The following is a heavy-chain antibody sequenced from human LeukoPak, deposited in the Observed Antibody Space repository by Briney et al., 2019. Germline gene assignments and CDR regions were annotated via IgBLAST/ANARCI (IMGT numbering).Heavy chain of an antibody. CDR2: IYYTGST. D-gene: IGHD3-10*01. Sequence: SETLSLTCTVSGGSISSSSYYWGWIRQPPGKGLEWIGYIYYTGSTNHNPSLRSRVTMSVDMSKNQFSLKLRSVTAADTAVYYCARVKFYYGSGSSNWFDPWGQGSLVTVSS. J-gene: IGHJ5*02. CDR3: ARVKFYYGSGSSNWFDP. CDR1: GGSISSSSYY. V-gene: IGHV4-61*05.